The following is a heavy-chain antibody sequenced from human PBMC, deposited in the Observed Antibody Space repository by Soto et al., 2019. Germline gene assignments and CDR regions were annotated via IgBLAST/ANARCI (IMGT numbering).Heavy chain of an antibody. Sequence: EVQLVESGGGLIQPGGSLRLSCAASGFTISRNYMSWVRQAPGKGLEWVSVIDSAGNTYYADSVKGRFSISRDNSKNTVYLQMNSMRVEDTAVYYCARGRDGYNFLYEPTWGQGTLVTVSS. CDR3: ARGRDGYNFLYEPT. CDR1: GFTISRNY. CDR2: IDSAGNT. V-gene: IGHV3-53*01. D-gene: IGHD5-12*01. J-gene: IGHJ4*02.